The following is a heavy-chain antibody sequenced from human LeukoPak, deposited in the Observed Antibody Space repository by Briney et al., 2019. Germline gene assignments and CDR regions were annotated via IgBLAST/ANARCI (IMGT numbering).Heavy chain of an antibody. CDR3: AKGDYYGSGSYYNVYYFDY. J-gene: IGHJ4*02. CDR2: ISGSGGST. Sequence: QAGGSLRLSCAASGFTFSSYAMSWVRQAPGKGLEWVSAISGSGGSTYYADSVKGRFTISRDNSKNTLYLQMNSLRAEDTAVYYCAKGDYYGSGSYYNVYYFDYWAREPWSPSPQ. D-gene: IGHD3-10*01. CDR1: GFTFSSYA. V-gene: IGHV3-23*01.